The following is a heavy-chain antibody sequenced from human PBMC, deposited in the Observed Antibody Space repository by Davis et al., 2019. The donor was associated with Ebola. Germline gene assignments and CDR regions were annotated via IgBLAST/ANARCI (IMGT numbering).Heavy chain of an antibody. CDR1: GYTFTSYG. J-gene: IGHJ6*03. CDR3: ARDRGRYCTNGVCPQYSGSYAPYYYYMDV. Sequence: ASVKVSCKASGYTFTSYGISWVRQAPGQGLEWMGWISAYNGNTNYAQKLQGRVTMTTDTSTSTAYMELRSLRSDDTAVYYCARDRGRYCTNGVCPQYSGSYAPYYYYMDVWGKGTTVTVSS. CDR2: ISAYNGNT. V-gene: IGHV1-18*04. D-gene: IGHD2-8*01.